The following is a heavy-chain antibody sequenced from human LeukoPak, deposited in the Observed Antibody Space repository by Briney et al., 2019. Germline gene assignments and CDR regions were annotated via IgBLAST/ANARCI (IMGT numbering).Heavy chain of an antibody. Sequence: SETLSLTCIVSGGSISSTTYYWGWIRQPPGKGLEWIGSIYYSGSTYYNPSLKSRVTISVDTSKNQLSLKLSSVTAADTAVYYCARLNYGDYRGGFDYWGQGTLVTVSS. CDR2: IYYSGST. CDR3: ARLNYGDYRGGFDY. D-gene: IGHD4-17*01. V-gene: IGHV4-39*01. CDR1: GGSISSTTYY. J-gene: IGHJ4*02.